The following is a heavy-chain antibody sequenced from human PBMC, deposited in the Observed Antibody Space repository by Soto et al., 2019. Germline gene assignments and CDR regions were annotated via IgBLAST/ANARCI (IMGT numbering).Heavy chain of an antibody. CDR3: ARATGESWTYEAH. Sequence: SETLSLTCRVSGAYISDFSWSWIRQPAEKGLEWIGRITINGNTQKNPSCKSRVTMSIDTSRTHFSLNLQSATAADTALYYCARATGESWTYEAHWGQGTLVTVSS. V-gene: IGHV4-4*07. D-gene: IGHD7-27*01. CDR1: GAYISDFS. CDR2: ITINGNT. J-gene: IGHJ1*01.